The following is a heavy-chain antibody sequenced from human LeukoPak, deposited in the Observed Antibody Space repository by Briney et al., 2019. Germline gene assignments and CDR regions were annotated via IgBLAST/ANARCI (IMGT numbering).Heavy chain of an antibody. J-gene: IGHJ3*02. CDR1: GYTFTSYY. CDR3: ARGRMVYAIGSAFDI. V-gene: IGHV1-46*01. Sequence: ASVKVSCKASGYTFTSYYMHWVRQAPGQGLEWMGIINPSGGSTSYAQKFQGRVTMTRDMSTSTVYMELSSLRSEDTAVYYCARGRMVYAIGSAFDIWGQGTMVTVSS. D-gene: IGHD2-8*01. CDR2: INPSGGST.